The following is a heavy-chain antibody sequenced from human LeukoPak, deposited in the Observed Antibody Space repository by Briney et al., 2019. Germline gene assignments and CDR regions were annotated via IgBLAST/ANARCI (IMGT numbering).Heavy chain of an antibody. CDR2: FDPEDGKT. Sequence: ASVKVSCKVSGYTLTELSMHWVRQAPGKGLEWMGGFDPEDGKTIYAQKFQGRVTMTEDTSTDTAYMELSSLRSEDTAVYYCATVISYYGSGGPFDPWGQGTLVTVSS. CDR1: GYTLTELS. D-gene: IGHD3-10*01. CDR3: ATVISYYGSGGPFDP. J-gene: IGHJ5*02. V-gene: IGHV1-24*01.